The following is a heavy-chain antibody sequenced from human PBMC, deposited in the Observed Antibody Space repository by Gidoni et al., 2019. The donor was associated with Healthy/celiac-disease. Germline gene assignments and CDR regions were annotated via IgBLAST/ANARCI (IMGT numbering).Heavy chain of an antibody. CDR2: ISGSGGST. CDR1: GFTFSSYA. Sequence: EVQLLESGGGLVQPGGSLRLSCAASGFTFSSYAMSWVRQAPGKGLEWVSAISGSGGSTYYADSVKGRFTISRDNSKNTLYLQMNSLRAEDTAVYYCAKGRREYCSGGSCYYNYDYWGQGTLVTVSS. V-gene: IGHV3-23*01. J-gene: IGHJ4*02. D-gene: IGHD2-15*01. CDR3: AKGRREYCSGGSCYYNYDY.